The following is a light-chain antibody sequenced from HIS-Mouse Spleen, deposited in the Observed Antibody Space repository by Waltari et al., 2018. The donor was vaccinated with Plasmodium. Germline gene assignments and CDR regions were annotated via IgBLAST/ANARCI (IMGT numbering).Light chain of an antibody. CDR1: KLGDKY. CDR2: QDS. Sequence: SYELTQPPSVSVSPGQTASITCSGDKLGDKYACWYQQKPGHSPVLVIYQDSKRPSGIPARFSGSNSGTTATRTIGGTQAMDEADYYCQAWDSSTVVFGGGTKLTVL. J-gene: IGLJ2*01. CDR3: QAWDSSTVV. V-gene: IGLV3-1*01.